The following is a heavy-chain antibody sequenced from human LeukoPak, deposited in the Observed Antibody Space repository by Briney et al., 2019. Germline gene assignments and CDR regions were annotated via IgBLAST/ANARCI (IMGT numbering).Heavy chain of an antibody. V-gene: IGHV1-69*06. CDR2: IIPIFGTV. D-gene: IGHD3-3*01. Sequence: ASVKVSCKASGGTFSTHAFIWVRQAHGQGLEWMGGIIPIFGTVNYAQKFQGRVTITADKSTSTAYMELNSLRSEDTAVYYCARVELRFSNWFDPWGQGILVTVSS. J-gene: IGHJ5*02. CDR1: GGTFSTHA. CDR3: ARVELRFSNWFDP.